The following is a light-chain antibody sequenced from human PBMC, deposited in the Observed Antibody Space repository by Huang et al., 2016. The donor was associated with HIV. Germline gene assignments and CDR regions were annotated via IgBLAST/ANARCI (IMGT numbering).Light chain of an antibody. CDR1: HHIGSS. V-gene: IGKV3D-11*01. Sequence: DIVLTQSPDTLSLSPGERASLFCRASHHIGSSLAWYQHKPGQAPRLLSYDAFKRATDLAARFSCSGAGTDFTLTITSLKLEDFAVYYCQQRSTLITFGQGTRLE. J-gene: IGKJ5*01. CDR3: QQRSTLIT. CDR2: DAF.